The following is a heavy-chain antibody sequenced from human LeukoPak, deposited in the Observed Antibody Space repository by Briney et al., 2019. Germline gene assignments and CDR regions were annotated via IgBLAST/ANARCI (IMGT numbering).Heavy chain of an antibody. CDR2: IYYSGST. CDR1: GGSISSYY. D-gene: IGHD3-16*02. Sequence: PSETLSLTCTVSGGSISSYYWSWIRQPPGKGLEWIGYIYYSGSTNYNPSLKSRVTISVDTSKNQFSLKLSSVTAADTAVYYCARLRLSAPYYYYGMDVWGQGTTVTVPS. CDR3: ARLRLSAPYYYYGMDV. V-gene: IGHV4-59*08. J-gene: IGHJ6*02.